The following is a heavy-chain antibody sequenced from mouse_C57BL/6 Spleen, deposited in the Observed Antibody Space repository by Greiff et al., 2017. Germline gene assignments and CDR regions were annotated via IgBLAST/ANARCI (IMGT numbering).Heavy chain of an antibody. J-gene: IGHJ1*03. CDR2: ISYDGSN. Sequence: DVKLQESGPGLVKPSQSLSLTCSVTGYSITSGYYWNWIRQFPGNKLEWMGYISYDGSNNYNPSLKNRISITRDTSKNQFFLKLNSVTTEDTATYYCTRPLYDGYYVGYFDVWGTGTTVTVSS. D-gene: IGHD2-3*01. V-gene: IGHV3-6*01. CDR1: GYSITSGYY. CDR3: TRPLYDGYYVGYFDV.